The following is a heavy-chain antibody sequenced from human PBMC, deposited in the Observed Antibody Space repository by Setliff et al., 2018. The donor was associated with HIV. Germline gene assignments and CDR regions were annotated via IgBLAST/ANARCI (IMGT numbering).Heavy chain of an antibody. CDR3: AREDGEYTSSPRWFDP. CDR1: GGSISSSSYY. V-gene: IGHV4-39*07. Sequence: SETLSLTCTVSGGSISSSSYYWGWIRQPPGKGLEWIGRIYTSGSIHYNPSLKSRVTISVDTSKNQFSLKVSSVNAPDTAVYFCAREDGEYTSSPRWFDPWGQGTQVTVSS. CDR2: IYTSGSI. D-gene: IGHD6-13*01. J-gene: IGHJ5*02.